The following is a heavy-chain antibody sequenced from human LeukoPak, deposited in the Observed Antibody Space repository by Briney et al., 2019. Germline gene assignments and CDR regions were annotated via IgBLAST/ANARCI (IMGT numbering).Heavy chain of an antibody. CDR1: GFTFSSYW. V-gene: IGHV3-74*01. J-gene: IGHJ4*02. CDR3: ARGTTGYNYGYLDY. Sequence: PGGSLRLSCAASGFTFSSYWVHWVRQVPGKGLVWVSRINTDESSTTYADSVKGRFTISRDNAKNTLYLQMNSLRAEDTGVYYCARGTTGYNYGYLDYWGQGTLVTVSS. D-gene: IGHD5-24*01. CDR2: INTDESST.